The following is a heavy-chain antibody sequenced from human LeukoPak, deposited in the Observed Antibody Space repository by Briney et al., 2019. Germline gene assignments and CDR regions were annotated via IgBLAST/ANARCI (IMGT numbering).Heavy chain of an antibody. Sequence: ASVKVSCKASGYTFTGYYMHWVRQAPGQGLEWMGWINPNSGGTNYAQKFQGRVTMTRDTSISTAYMELSRLRSDDTAVYYCARATGSSSSNDYWGQGTLVTVSS. J-gene: IGHJ4*02. V-gene: IGHV1-2*02. CDR3: ARATGSSSSNDY. D-gene: IGHD6-13*01. CDR1: GYTFTGYY. CDR2: INPNSGGT.